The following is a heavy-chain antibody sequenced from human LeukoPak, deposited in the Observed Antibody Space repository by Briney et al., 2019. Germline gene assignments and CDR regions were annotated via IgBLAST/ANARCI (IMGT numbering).Heavy chain of an antibody. D-gene: IGHD6-13*01. J-gene: IGHJ6*02. CDR1: GFTFSTYW. CDR2: IKQYGSEK. V-gene: IGHV3-7*04. Sequence: PGGSLRLSCAASGFTFSTYWMSWVRQAPGKGLEWVANIKQYGSEKYYVDSVKGRFTISRDNAKNSLYLQMNGLRVEDTAVYYCARADVPAGTGFMDVWGQGTTVTVSS. CDR3: ARADVPAGTGFMDV.